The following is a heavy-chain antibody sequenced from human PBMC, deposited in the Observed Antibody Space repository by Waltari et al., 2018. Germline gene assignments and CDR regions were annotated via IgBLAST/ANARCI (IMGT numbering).Heavy chain of an antibody. V-gene: IGHV4-39*01. CDR1: GGSISSSSSY. Sequence: QLQLQESGPGLVKPSDTLSLPCTVSGGSISSSSSYWGWIRQPPGKGLELMGSIYYSGRTYYNPSLKSRVTISVDTSKNQFSLKLSSLTAADTAVYYCARGCNWNDGCDYWGQGTLVTVSS. D-gene: IGHD1-1*01. CDR2: IYYSGRT. J-gene: IGHJ4*02. CDR3: ARGCNWNDGCDY.